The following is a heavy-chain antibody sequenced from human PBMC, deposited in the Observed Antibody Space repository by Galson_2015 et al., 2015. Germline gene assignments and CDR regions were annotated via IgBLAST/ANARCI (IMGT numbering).Heavy chain of an antibody. CDR2: IFWDDEK. D-gene: IGHD2-8*01. Sequence: PALVKPTQTLTLTCTFSGFSLDTSGVGVGWIRQPPGKALEWLALIFWDDEKNYAPSLKNRLTITKDTPKDQVVLTMTDMGPVDTTTYYRAHRLNRCFFHFWGQGTLVTVSS. V-gene: IGHV2-5*05. CDR3: AHRLNRCFFHF. J-gene: IGHJ1*01. CDR1: GFSLDTSGVG.